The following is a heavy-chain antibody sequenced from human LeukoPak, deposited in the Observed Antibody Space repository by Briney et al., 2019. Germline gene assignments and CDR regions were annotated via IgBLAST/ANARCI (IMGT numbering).Heavy chain of an antibody. D-gene: IGHD6-19*01. CDR2: INPSGGST. Sequence: GASVKVSCKASGYTLTSYYMHWVRQAPGQGLEWMGIINPSGGSTNYAQKFQGRVTMTRDTSISTAYMELSRLRSDDTAVYYCAREVAVPYYYMDVWGKGTTVTVSS. V-gene: IGHV1-46*01. CDR1: GYTLTSYY. J-gene: IGHJ6*03. CDR3: AREVAVPYYYMDV.